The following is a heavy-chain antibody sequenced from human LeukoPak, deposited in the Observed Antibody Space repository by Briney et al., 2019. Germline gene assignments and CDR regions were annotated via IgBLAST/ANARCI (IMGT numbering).Heavy chain of an antibody. CDR2: IYSGGST. CDR3: ARGVGERYFDY. CDR1: GFSFSSNY. J-gene: IGHJ4*02. D-gene: IGHD3-10*01. Sequence: GGSLRLSCAASGFSFSSNYMTWVRQAPGKGLEGGSVIYSGGSTYYADSVNGRCTISRDNSKTTLYFQMNSLTDEDTAVYYCARGVGERYFDYWGQGTLVTVSS. V-gene: IGHV3-66*01.